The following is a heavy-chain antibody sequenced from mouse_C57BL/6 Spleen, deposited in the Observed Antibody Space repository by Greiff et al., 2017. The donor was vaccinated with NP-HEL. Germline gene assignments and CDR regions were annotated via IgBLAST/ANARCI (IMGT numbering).Heavy chain of an antibody. CDR3: ARDYGSSFWYFDV. J-gene: IGHJ1*03. V-gene: IGHV1-82*01. CDR1: GYAFSSSW. D-gene: IGHD1-1*01. Sequence: VQLQQSGPELVKPGASVKISCKASGYAFSSSWMNWVKQGPGKGLEWIGRIYPGDGDTNYNGKFKGKATLTADKSSSTAYMQISSLTSEDSAVYFCARDYGSSFWYFDVWGTGTTVTVSS. CDR2: IYPGDGDT.